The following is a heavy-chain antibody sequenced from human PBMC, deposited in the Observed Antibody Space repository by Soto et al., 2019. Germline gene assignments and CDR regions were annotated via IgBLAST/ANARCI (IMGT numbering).Heavy chain of an antibody. CDR3: VRDGTKTLRDWFDP. CDR1: GASISGFY. D-gene: IGHD1-1*01. J-gene: IGHJ5*02. Sequence: SETLSLTCTVSGASISGFYWSWIRKSAGKGLEWIGRIYATATTDYNPSLKSRVMMSVDTSKKQFSLKLRSVTAADTAVYYCVRDGTKTLRDWFDPWGQGISVTVSS. V-gene: IGHV4-4*07. CDR2: IYATATT.